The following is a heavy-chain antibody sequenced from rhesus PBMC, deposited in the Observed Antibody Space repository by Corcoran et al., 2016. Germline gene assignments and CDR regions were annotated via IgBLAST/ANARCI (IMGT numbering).Heavy chain of an antibody. CDR1: GYSTSGGYA. Sequence: QVRLRDSGPGLLKPSDTLFLTRTVFGYSTSGGYAWNWIRQPPGKTLAWIGDVNDNTGNINYNPSLKNRVAISIGTSRNQLSLNLISVTAADTAVYYCARRGFGHVYWGHGVLVVVSS. CDR2: VNDNTGNI. V-gene: IGHV4-76*01. CDR3: ARRGFGHVY. D-gene: IGHD3-34*01. J-gene: IGHJ4*01.